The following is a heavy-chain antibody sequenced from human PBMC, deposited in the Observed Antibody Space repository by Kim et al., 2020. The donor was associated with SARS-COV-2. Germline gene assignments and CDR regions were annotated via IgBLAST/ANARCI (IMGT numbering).Heavy chain of an antibody. J-gene: IGHJ3*02. V-gene: IGHV4-31*02. Sequence: RVTISVDTSKNQFSLKLSSVTAADTAVYYCARRLGTGYSSSWYFGDAFDIWGQGTMVTVSS. D-gene: IGHD6-13*01. CDR3: ARRLGTGYSSSWYFGDAFDI.